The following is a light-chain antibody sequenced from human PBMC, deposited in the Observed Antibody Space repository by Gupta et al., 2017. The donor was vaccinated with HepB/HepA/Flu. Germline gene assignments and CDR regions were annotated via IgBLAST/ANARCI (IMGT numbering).Light chain of an antibody. J-gene: IGKJ5*01. CDR3: QQYNAWPLT. CDR1: QSVTSK. CDR2: GAS. Sequence: EIVMTQSPATLSVSPGERATLSCRASQSVTSKLAWYQQKPGQAPRLLIYGASARATGLPARFSGSGSGTEFTLTISSLQSEDFAVYHCQQYNAWPLTFGQGTXLEIK. V-gene: IGKV3-15*01.